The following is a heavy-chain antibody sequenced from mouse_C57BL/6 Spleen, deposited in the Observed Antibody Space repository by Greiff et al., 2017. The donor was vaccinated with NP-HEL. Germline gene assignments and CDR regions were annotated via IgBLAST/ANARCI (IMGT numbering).Heavy chain of an antibody. CDR2: IHPNSGST. J-gene: IGHJ4*01. CDR3: AIVTTSYYAMDY. Sequence: VQLQQPGAELVKPGASVKLSCKASGYTFTSYWMHWVKQRPGQGLEWIGMIHPNSGSTNYNEKFKSKATLTVDKSSSTAYMQLSSLTSEDSAVYYCAIVTTSYYAMDYWGQGTSVTVSS. CDR1: GYTFTSYW. V-gene: IGHV1-64*01. D-gene: IGHD2-5*01.